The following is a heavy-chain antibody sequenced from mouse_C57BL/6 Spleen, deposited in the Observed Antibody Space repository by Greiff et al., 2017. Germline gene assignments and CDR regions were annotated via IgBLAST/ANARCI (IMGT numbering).Heavy chain of an antibody. CDR1: GYSFTGYF. D-gene: IGHD2-4*01. Sequence: EVQVVESGPELVKPGDSVKISCKASGYSFTGYFMNWVMQSHGKSLEWIGRINPYNGDTFYNQKFKGKATLTVDKSSSTAHMELRSLTSEDSAVYYCARGDYDYDPYWYFDVWGTGTTVTVSS. CDR2: INPYNGDT. J-gene: IGHJ1*03. CDR3: ARGDYDYDPYWYFDV. V-gene: IGHV1-20*01.